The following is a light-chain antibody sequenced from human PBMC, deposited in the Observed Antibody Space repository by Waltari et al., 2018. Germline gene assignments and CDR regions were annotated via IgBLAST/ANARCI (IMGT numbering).Light chain of an antibody. CDR1: SGYIGTYYH. V-gene: IGLV2-8*01. CDR3: SSYAGNYIYV. CDR2: AVT. J-gene: IGLJ1*01. Sequence: QSALPQPPSASGSPGQSVTISCTGTSGYIGTYYHVSWYQQHPGKAPKVIVYAVTKRPSGVPDRFSGSKSGDTAFLTVSGLQAEDEAEYYCSSYAGNYIYVFGTGTEVTVL.